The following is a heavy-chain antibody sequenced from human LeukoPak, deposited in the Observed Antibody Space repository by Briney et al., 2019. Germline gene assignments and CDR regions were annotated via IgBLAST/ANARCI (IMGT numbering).Heavy chain of an antibody. V-gene: IGHV1-18*01. D-gene: IGHD3-10*01. CDR2: ISAYNGNT. J-gene: IGHJ3*02. CDR3: ARDGPYYGSGRGSAFDI. Sequence: ASVKVSCKASGYTFTNYGISWVRQAPGQGLEWMGWISAYNGNTNYAQKLQGRVNMTTDTSTTTAYMELRSLRSDDTAVYYCARDGPYYGSGRGSAFDIWGQGTMVTVSS. CDR1: GYTFTNYG.